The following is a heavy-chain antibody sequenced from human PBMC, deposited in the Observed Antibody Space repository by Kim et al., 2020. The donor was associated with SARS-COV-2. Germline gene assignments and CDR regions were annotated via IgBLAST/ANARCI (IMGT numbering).Heavy chain of an antibody. J-gene: IGHJ2*01. Sequence: GGSLRLSCAASGFTVSSNYMSWVRQAPGKGLEWVSVIYSGGSTYYADSVKGRFTISRDNSKNTLYLQMNSLRAEDTAVYYCARDSWSGGWYFDLWGRGTLVTVSS. V-gene: IGHV3-53*01. CDR1: GFTVSSNY. CDR2: IYSGGST. D-gene: IGHD3-10*01. CDR3: ARDSWSGGWYFDL.